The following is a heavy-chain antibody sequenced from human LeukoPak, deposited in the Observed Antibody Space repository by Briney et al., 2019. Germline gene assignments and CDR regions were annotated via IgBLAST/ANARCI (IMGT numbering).Heavy chain of an antibody. CDR2: MSYDGSNK. CDR1: GFTFSSDG. Sequence: GGSLRLSCAVSGFTFSSDGVHWGRQAPGTGLEAVAVMSYDGSNKYYADSVKGRFTISGDNSENTLYLQMNSLRAEDTAVYYCAKDYGSGPYYYGMHVWGKGTTVTVSS. D-gene: IGHD3-10*01. V-gene: IGHV3-30*18. J-gene: IGHJ6*04. CDR3: AKDYGSGPYYYGMHV.